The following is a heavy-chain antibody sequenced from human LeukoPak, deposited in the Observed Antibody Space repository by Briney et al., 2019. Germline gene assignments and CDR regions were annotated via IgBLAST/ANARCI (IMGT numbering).Heavy chain of an antibody. V-gene: IGHV3-74*01. CDR3: ARGRYYGMDV. Sequence: GGSLRLSCAASGFTFASYWMHWVRHAPGKGLVWVSRVNSDGSSTTYADSVKGRFTISRDNAKNTLYLQMNSLRAEDTAVYYCARGRYYGMDVWGQGTTVTVSS. CDR2: VNSDGSST. J-gene: IGHJ6*02. CDR1: GFTFASYW.